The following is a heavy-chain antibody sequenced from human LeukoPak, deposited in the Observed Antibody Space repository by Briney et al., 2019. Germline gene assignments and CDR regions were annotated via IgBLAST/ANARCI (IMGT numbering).Heavy chain of an antibody. D-gene: IGHD4-23*01. J-gene: IGHJ3*02. CDR1: GFTFSNSW. Sequence: GGSLRLSCAGSGFTFSNSWMGWVRQAPGKGLEWVANVQHIGGETYYVDSVKGRFTISRDNAKNSVYLQMNSLRAEDTAVYYCARLVNNAFDIWGQGTMVTVSS. CDR3: ARLVNNAFDI. CDR2: VQHIGGET. V-gene: IGHV3-7*01.